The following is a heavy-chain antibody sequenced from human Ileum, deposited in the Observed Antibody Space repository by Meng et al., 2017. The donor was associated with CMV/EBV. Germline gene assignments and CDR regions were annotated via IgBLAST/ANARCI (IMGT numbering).Heavy chain of an antibody. CDR2: IHDSGNT. CDR1: LGGIGSGHYY. D-gene: IGHD6-6*01. J-gene: IGHJ4*02. V-gene: IGHV4-30-4*08. CDR3: ARVWGIAVRPLDY. Sequence: SCPRYGNPSLPPAVTSPCSLGGIGSGHYYWNWMRQTPGKGLKWLGHIHDSGNTYYNPSLPSLVTLSVDTSKNQFSLKLSSVTAADTAVYYCARVWGIAVRPLDYWGQGTLVTVSS.